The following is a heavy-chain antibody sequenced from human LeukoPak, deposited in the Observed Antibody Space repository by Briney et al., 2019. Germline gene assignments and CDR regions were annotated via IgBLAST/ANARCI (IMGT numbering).Heavy chain of an antibody. D-gene: IGHD6-13*01. CDR2: ISWDGGST. CDR1: GFTFDDYA. V-gene: IGHV3-43D*03. CDR3: AKDIRGSTSWYGLDY. J-gene: IGHJ4*02. Sequence: SGGSLRLSCAASGFTFDDYAMHWVRQAPGKGLEWVSLISWDGGSTYYADSVKGRFTISRDNSKNSLYLQMSSLKIEDTALYYCAKDIRGSTSWYGLDYWGQGTLVTVSS.